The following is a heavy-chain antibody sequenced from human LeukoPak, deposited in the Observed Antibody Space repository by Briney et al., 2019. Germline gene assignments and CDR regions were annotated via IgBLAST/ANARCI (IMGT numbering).Heavy chain of an antibody. V-gene: IGHV5-51*01. D-gene: IGHD2-15*01. J-gene: IGHJ3*02. CDR2: IYPDDSDA. Sequence: GESLKISCKASGYRFSTYWIAWVRQKTGKGLEWMGSIYPDDSDARYSPSFRGQVTMSVDTSTKTAYLHWGSLKASDSAIYYCSRCEGGQGLYTLDMWGQGTRVIVSS. CDR1: GYRFSTYW. CDR3: SRCEGGQGLYTLDM.